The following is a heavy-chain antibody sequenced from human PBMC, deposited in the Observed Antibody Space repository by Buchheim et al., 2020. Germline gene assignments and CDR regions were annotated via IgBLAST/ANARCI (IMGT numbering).Heavy chain of an antibody. D-gene: IGHD2-2*01. CDR1: GGSISSSNW. Sequence: QVQLQESGPGLVKPSGTLSLTCAVSGGSISSSNWWSWVRQPPGKGLEWIGEIYHSGSTNYNPSLNSRVTISVDKSKNQFSLKLSSVTAADTAVYYCAREKQEYCSSTSCYANYYYGMDVWGQGTT. V-gene: IGHV4-4*02. J-gene: IGHJ6*02. CDR2: IYHSGST. CDR3: AREKQEYCSSTSCYANYYYGMDV.